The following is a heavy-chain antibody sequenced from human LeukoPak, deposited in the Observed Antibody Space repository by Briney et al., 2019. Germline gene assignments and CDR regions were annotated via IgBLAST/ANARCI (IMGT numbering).Heavy chain of an antibody. V-gene: IGHV2-70*11. Sequence: SGPALVKPTQTLTLTCTFSGFSLTTRGMCVSWIRQPPGKALEWLARIDWDDDKYYTTSLKTRLTISKDTSNNQVVLTMTNMDTVDTATYYCARLPQYYYDSSDEGNWGQGTLVTVSS. CDR1: GFSLTTRGMC. CDR2: IDWDDDK. D-gene: IGHD3-22*01. J-gene: IGHJ4*02. CDR3: ARLPQYYYDSSDEGN.